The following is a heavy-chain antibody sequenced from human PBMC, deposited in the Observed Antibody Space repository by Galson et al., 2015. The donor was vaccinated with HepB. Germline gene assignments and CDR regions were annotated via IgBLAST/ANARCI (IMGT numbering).Heavy chain of an antibody. CDR2: INPNSGGT. Sequence: SVKVSCKASGYTFTGYYMHWVRQAPGQGLEWTGWINPNSGGTNYAQKFQGRVTMTRDTSISTAYMELSRLRSDDTAVYYCARGTAMVTWFDYWGQGTLVTVSS. D-gene: IGHD5-18*01. CDR1: GYTFTGYY. J-gene: IGHJ4*02. CDR3: ARGTAMVTWFDY. V-gene: IGHV1-2*02.